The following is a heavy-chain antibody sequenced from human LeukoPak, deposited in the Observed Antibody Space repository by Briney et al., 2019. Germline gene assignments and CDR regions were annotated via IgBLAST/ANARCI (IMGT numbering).Heavy chain of an antibody. CDR3: ARDQWGGDYWFSGGMDV. D-gene: IGHD4-17*01. Sequence: PGGSLRLSCAASGFTFSNFAMSWVRQAPGKGLVWVSAITGSGGSTYYADSVKGRFTISRDNSKNTLYLQMNSLRAEDTAVYYCARDQWGGDYWFSGGMDVWGQGTTVTVSS. CDR2: ITGSGGST. CDR1: GFTFSNFA. V-gene: IGHV3-23*01. J-gene: IGHJ6*02.